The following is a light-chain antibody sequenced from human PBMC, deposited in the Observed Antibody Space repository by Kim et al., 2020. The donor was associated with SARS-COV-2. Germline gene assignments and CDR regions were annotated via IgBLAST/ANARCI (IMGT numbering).Light chain of an antibody. CDR3: AAWDDSLSVV. CDR1: SSNIGSNY. J-gene: IGLJ2*01. V-gene: IGLV1-47*01. Sequence: ELTQPPSASRTPGQRVTISCSGSSSNIGSNYVYWYQQLPGTAPKLLIYRNNQRPSGVPDRFSGSKSGTSASLAISGLRSEDEADYYCAAWDDSLSVVF. CDR2: RNN.